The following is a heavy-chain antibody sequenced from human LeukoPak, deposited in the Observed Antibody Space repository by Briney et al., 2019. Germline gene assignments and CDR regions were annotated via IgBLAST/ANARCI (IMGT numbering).Heavy chain of an antibody. Sequence: PPETLSLTCTVSGGSISSYYWSWIRQPPGKGLEWIGYIYYSGSTNYNPSLKSRVTISVDTSKNQFSLKLSSVTAADTAVYYCAGCSSTSCYRYYYGMDVWGQGTTVTVSS. J-gene: IGHJ6*02. D-gene: IGHD2-2*01. V-gene: IGHV4-59*01. CDR1: GGSISSYY. CDR3: AGCSSTSCYRYYYGMDV. CDR2: IYYSGST.